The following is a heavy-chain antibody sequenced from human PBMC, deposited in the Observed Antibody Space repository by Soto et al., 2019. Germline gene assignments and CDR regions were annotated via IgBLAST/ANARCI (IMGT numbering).Heavy chain of an antibody. CDR1: GYSISSGYY. V-gene: IGHV4-38-2*01. CDR3: ARDVLLWFGELLNPYGMDV. Sequence: SETLSLTCAVSGYSISSGYYWGWIRQPPGKGLEWIGSIYHSGSTYYNPSLKSRVTISVDTSKNQFSLKLSSVTAADTAVYYCARDVLLWFGELLNPYGMDVWGQGTTVTVSS. J-gene: IGHJ6*02. D-gene: IGHD3-10*01. CDR2: IYHSGST.